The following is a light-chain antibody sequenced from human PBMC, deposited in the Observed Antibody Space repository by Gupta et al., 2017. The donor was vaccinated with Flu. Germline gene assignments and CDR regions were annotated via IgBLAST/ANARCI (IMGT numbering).Light chain of an antibody. CDR3: AAWDDSLNGHYV. J-gene: IGLJ1*01. V-gene: IGLV1-44*01. CDR1: SSNIVSNT. CDR2: GKN. Sequence: VPISCSGSSSNIVSNTVNWYQQVPGTAPTLLIYGKNQRPSGVPARFSGSKSGTSASLAISGLQSEDEADYYCAAWDDSLNGHYVFGTGTKVTVL.